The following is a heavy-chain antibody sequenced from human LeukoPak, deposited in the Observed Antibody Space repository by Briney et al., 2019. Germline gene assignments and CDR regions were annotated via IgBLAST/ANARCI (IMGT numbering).Heavy chain of an antibody. CDR1: GFVFSSYG. V-gene: IGHV3-30*02. Sequence: GVSLRLSCAASGFVFSSYGMHWVRQAPGKGLEWVAFMRYDGSDKYYGDSVKGRFTISRDNSKNKLDLQMNSLRAEDTAVYYCAKSGIEGELLEYWGQGTLVTVSS. CDR2: MRYDGSDK. J-gene: IGHJ4*02. CDR3: AKSGIEGELLEY. D-gene: IGHD3-16*01.